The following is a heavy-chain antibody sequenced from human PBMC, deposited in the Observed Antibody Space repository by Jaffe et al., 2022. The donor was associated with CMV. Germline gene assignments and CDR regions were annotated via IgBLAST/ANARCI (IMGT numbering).Heavy chain of an antibody. CDR1: GDSVSSNSAA. Sequence: QVQLQQSGPGLVKPSQTLSLTCAISGDSVSSNSAAWNWIRQSPSRGLEWLGRTYYRSKWYNDYAVSVKSRITINPDTSKNQFSLQLNSVTPEDTAVYYCARARGFDSRMGYYYYGMDVWGQGTTVTVSS. V-gene: IGHV6-1*01. CDR2: TYYRSKWYN. D-gene: IGHD6-13*01. CDR3: ARARGFDSRMGYYYYGMDV. J-gene: IGHJ6*02.